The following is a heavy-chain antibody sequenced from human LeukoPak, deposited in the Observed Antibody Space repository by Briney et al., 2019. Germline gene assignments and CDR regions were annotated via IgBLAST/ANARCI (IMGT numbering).Heavy chain of an antibody. Sequence: TGGSLRLSCAASGFTFSSYAMSWVRQAPGKGLEWVSAISGSGGSTYYADSVKGRFTISRDNSKNTLYLQMNSLRAEDTAVYYCARWVGRKIRGDGYNDWGQGTLVTVSS. D-gene: IGHD5-24*01. CDR1: GFTFSSYA. V-gene: IGHV3-23*01. CDR3: ARWVGRKIRGDGYND. CDR2: ISGSGGST. J-gene: IGHJ4*02.